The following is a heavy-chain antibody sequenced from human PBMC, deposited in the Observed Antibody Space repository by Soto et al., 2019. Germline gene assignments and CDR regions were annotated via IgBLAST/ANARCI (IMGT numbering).Heavy chain of an antibody. Sequence: SVKVSCKASGGTFSSYAISWVRQAPGQGLEWMGGIIPIFGTANYAQKFQGRVTITADESTSTAYMELSSLRSEDTAVYYCARDRGYSGRYPRYYFDYWGQGTLVTVSS. V-gene: IGHV1-69*13. CDR2: IIPIFGTA. J-gene: IGHJ4*02. CDR1: GGTFSSYA. D-gene: IGHD1-26*01. CDR3: ARDRGYSGRYPRYYFDY.